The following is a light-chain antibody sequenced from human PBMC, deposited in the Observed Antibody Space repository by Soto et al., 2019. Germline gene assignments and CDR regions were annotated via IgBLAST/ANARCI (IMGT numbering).Light chain of an antibody. Sequence: IQLTQSPSSLSASVRDRVTITCRASQGIRNYLAWYQQKPGKAPKLLIYLASTLQGGVPSRFSGSGSGTDFSLTISSLQPEDVATYYCQYLNSFPLTFGGGTKVDIK. CDR2: LAS. CDR3: QYLNSFPLT. CDR1: QGIRNY. V-gene: IGKV1-9*01. J-gene: IGKJ4*01.